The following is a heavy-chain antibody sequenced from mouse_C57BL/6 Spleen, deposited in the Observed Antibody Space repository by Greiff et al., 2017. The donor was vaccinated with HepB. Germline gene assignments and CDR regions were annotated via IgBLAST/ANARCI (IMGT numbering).Heavy chain of an antibody. V-gene: IGHV1-72*01. CDR2: IDPNRGGT. J-gene: IGHJ3*01. Sequence: VQLQQPGAELVKPGASVKLSCKASGYTFTSYWMHWVKQRPGRGLEWIGRIDPNRGGTKYNEKFKSKATLTVDKPSSTAYMQLSSLTSEDSAVYYCARTPNYYGSSYLFAYWGQGTLVTVSA. CDR1: GYTFTSYW. CDR3: ARTPNYYGSSYLFAY. D-gene: IGHD1-1*01.